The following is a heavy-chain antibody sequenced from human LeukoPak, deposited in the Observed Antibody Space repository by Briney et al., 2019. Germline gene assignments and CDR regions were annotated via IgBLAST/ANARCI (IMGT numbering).Heavy chain of an antibody. CDR2: INPSGGST. CDR3: AREGYGSGRRLGMDV. V-gene: IGHV1-46*01. D-gene: IGHD3-10*01. J-gene: IGHJ6*02. CDR1: GYTFTGYP. Sequence: ASVKVSCKASGYTFTGYPMHWVRQAPGQGLEWMGWINPSGGSTTYAQKIQGRVTLTRDTSTSTVYMELSSLRSEDTSVYYCAREGYGSGRRLGMDVWGQGTTVTVSS.